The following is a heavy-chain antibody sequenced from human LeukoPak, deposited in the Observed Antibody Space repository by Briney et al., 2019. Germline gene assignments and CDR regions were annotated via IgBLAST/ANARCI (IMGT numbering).Heavy chain of an antibody. D-gene: IGHD1-1*01. V-gene: IGHV4-34*01. CDR3: ARGPTISETGYFDY. Sequence: PSETLSLTCAVYGGSFSRYYWSWIRQSPGKGLEWIAEINHRGDTNYNPSVKSRVTISVGTSKNQFSLKVTSLTAADTAVYFCARGPTISETGYFDYWGQGTLVTVSS. CDR2: INHRGDT. CDR1: GGSFSRYY. J-gene: IGHJ4*03.